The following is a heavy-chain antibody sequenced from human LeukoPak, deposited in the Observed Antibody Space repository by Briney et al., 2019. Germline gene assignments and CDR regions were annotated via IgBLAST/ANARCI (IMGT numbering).Heavy chain of an antibody. CDR2: ISGYNGKT. CDR1: GYTFNTYG. D-gene: IGHD7-27*01. Sequence: GASVKVSCKASGYTFNTYGITWVRQAPGQGLEWMGWISGYNGKTKYAQKLQDRVTMTTDTSTTTAYMELRSLRSDDTAVYYCARLNWGSGRAFDIWGQGTMVTLSS. V-gene: IGHV1-18*01. CDR3: ARLNWGSGRAFDI. J-gene: IGHJ3*02.